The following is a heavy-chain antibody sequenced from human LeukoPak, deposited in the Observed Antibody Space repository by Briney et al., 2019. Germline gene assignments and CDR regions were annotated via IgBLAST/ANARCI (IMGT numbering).Heavy chain of an antibody. CDR2: IKQDGSEK. J-gene: IGHJ5*02. V-gene: IGHV3-7*01. Sequence: PGGSLRLSCAASGFTLSSYAMSWVRQAPGKGLEWVANIKQDGSEKYYVDSVKGRFTISRDNSKNTLYLQMNSLRAEDTAVYYCAREESETYYYDSSGYSRAWGQGTQVTVSS. CDR1: GFTLSSYA. D-gene: IGHD3-22*01. CDR3: AREESETYYYDSSGYSRA.